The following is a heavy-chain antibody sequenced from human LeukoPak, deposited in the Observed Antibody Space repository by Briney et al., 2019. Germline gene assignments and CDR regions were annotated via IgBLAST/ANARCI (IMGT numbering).Heavy chain of an antibody. J-gene: IGHJ4*02. CDR2: IYSGGST. CDR3: AKVDSWIQLWSAFDY. V-gene: IGHV3-53*05. CDR1: GFTVSSNY. Sequence: GGSLRLSCAASGFTVSSNYMSWVRQAPGKGLEWVSVIYSGGSTDYADSVKGRFTISRDNSKNTLYLQMNSLRAEDTAVYYCAKVDSWIQLWSAFDYWGQGTLVTVSS. D-gene: IGHD5-18*01.